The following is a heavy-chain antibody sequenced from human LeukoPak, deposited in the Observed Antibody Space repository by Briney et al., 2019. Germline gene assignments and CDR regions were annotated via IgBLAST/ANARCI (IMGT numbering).Heavy chain of an antibody. V-gene: IGHV1-8*01. CDR1: RYTFTSYD. D-gene: IGHD4-17*01. J-gene: IGHJ3*02. CDR2: MNPNSGNT. Sequence: ASVKVSCKASRYTFTSYDINWVRQATGQGLEWMGWMNPNSGNTGYAQKFQGRVTMTRNTSISTAYMELSSLRSEDTAVYYCASPIMTTATGAFDIWGQGTMVTVSS. CDR3: ASPIMTTATGAFDI.